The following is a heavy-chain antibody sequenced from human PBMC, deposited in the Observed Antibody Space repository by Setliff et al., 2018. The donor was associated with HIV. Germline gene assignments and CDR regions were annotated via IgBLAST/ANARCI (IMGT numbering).Heavy chain of an antibody. CDR2: IWYDGSNK. J-gene: IGHJ4*02. V-gene: IGHV3-33*01. CDR1: GFTFSSYG. CDR3: TGRTSGYHYVVY. D-gene: IGHD3-22*01. Sequence: GGSLRLSCAASGFTFSSYGMHWVRQAPGKGLEWVAVIWYDGSNKNYADSVKGRFTISRDNSKNTLYLQMDSLRGDDTAIYYCTGRTSGYHYVVYWGQGTLVTVSS.